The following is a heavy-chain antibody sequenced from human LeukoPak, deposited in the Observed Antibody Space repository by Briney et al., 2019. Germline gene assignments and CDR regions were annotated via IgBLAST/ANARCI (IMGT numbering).Heavy chain of an antibody. D-gene: IGHD3-3*01. CDR3: ARGLYDFWSGSNYYYMDV. CDR2: IYTSGST. J-gene: IGHJ6*03. CDR1: GGSISSGSYY. V-gene: IGHV4-61*02. Sequence: SETLSLTCTVSGGSISSGSYYWSWIRQPAGKGLEWIRRIYTSGSTNYNPSLKSRVTISVDTSKNQFSLKLSSVTAADTAVYYCARGLYDFWSGSNYYYMDVWGKGTTVTVSS.